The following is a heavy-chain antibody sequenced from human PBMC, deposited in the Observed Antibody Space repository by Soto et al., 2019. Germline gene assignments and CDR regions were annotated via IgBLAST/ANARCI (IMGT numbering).Heavy chain of an antibody. CDR2: ISAYNGNT. CDR3: ARDRYDFWSGYRDLCGMDV. CDR1: GYTFTSYG. V-gene: IGHV1-18*04. D-gene: IGHD3-3*01. Sequence: GASVKVSCKASGYTFTSYGISWVRQAPGQGLEWMGWISAYNGNTNYAQKLQGRVTMTTDTSTSTAYMELRSLRSDDTAVYYCARDRYDFWSGYRDLCGMDVWRQGTTVTVSS. J-gene: IGHJ6*02.